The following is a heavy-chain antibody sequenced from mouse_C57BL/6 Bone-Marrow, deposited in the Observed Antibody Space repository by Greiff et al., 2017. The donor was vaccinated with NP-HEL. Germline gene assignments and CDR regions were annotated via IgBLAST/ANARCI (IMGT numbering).Heavy chain of an antibody. V-gene: IGHV5-9*01. Sequence: EVKLVESGGGLVKPGGSLKLSCAASGFTFSSYTMSWVRQTPEKRLEWVATISGGGGNTYYPDSVKGRFTISRDNAKNTLYLQMSSLRSEDTALYYCARHYDPNLDYWGQGTSVTVSS. D-gene: IGHD2-3*01. CDR1: GFTFSSYT. CDR3: ARHYDPNLDY. J-gene: IGHJ4*01. CDR2: ISGGGGNT.